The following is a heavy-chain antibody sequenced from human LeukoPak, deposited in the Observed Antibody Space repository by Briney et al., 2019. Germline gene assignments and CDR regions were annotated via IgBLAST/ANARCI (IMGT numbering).Heavy chain of an antibody. CDR1: GGTFSNDA. V-gene: IGHV1-69*06. J-gene: IGHJ4*02. Sequence: ASVKVSCRAYGGTFSNDAVNWVRQTPGQGLEWVGGIIPISSTAIYAQKFQGRVTITADKSTTTAYVELSSLRSEDTAVYYCARGLHGEDYWGQGTLVTVSS. CDR2: IIPISSTA. CDR3: ARGLHGEDY.